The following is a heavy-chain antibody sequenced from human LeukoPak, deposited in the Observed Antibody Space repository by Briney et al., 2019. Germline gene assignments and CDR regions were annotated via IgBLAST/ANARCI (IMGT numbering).Heavy chain of an antibody. J-gene: IGHJ4*02. Sequence: PGGSLRLSCAASGFSFSSYDMNWVRQAPGKGLEWVAFIRYDGGNKYYTDSVKGRFTISRDNSKNTLYLQMNSLRVEDTAVYYCARRTSSSFSLDYWGQGTLVTVSS. CDR3: ARRTSSSFSLDY. D-gene: IGHD6-13*01. CDR2: IRYDGGNK. V-gene: IGHV3-30*02. CDR1: GFSFSSYD.